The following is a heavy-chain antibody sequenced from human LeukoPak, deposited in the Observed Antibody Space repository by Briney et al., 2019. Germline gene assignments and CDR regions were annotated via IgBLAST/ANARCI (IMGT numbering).Heavy chain of an antibody. D-gene: IGHD6-13*01. CDR2: ISAYNGNT. J-gene: IGHJ6*03. Sequence: ASVKVSCKASGYTFTCYGISWVRQAPGQGLEWMGWISAYNGNTNYAQKLQGRVTMTTDTSTSTAYMELRSLRSDDTAVYYCAREGIAAADSYYYYYMDVWGKGTTVTVSS. CDR3: AREGIAAADSYYYYYMDV. V-gene: IGHV1-18*01. CDR1: GYTFTCYG.